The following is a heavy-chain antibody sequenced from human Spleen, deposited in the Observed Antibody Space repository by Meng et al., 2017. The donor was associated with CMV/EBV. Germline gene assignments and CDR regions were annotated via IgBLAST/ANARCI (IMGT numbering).Heavy chain of an antibody. J-gene: IGHJ6*02. V-gene: IGHV3-11*04. CDR1: EFTFSHYY. CDR2: IGTNGSSI. Sequence: GESLKISCTASEFTFSHYYMSWIRQAPGKGLEWISYIGTNGSSIYYADSVKGRFTISRDNTKNSLYLQMNSLRADDTAAYFCARDPGSGYYWSGMDVWGQGTTVTVSS. CDR3: ARDPGSGYYWSGMDV. D-gene: IGHD3-3*01.